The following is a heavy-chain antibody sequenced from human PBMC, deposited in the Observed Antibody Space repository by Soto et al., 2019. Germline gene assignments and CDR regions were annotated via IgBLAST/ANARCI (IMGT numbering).Heavy chain of an antibody. Sequence: QVQLEESGGGLVKPGGSLRLSCAASGFNFRDYYFNWIRRAPGKGLEWVSYISGSGSIIYYADSVKGRFTISRDNAKNSVXLQMNSLRDEDTAVYYCARDHDSSGKIHYDYGMDVWGQGTTVTVS. D-gene: IGHD3-22*01. CDR3: ARDHDSSGKIHYDYGMDV. CDR1: GFNFRDYY. CDR2: ISGSGSII. J-gene: IGHJ6*02. V-gene: IGHV3-11*01.